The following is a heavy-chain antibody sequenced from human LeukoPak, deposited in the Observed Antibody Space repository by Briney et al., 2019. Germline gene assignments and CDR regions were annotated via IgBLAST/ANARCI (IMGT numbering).Heavy chain of an antibody. J-gene: IGHJ4*02. Sequence: GGSLRPSCAASGFTFSDYSMNWVRQAPGKGLEWVSSISSSSSYIYYADSVKGRLTISRDNAENSLYPQMSSLRAEDTAVYYCARRYYGSATYRLPYDYWGQGTLVTVSS. CDR3: ARRYYGSATYRLPYDY. CDR2: ISSSSSYI. CDR1: GFTFSDYS. V-gene: IGHV3-21*01. D-gene: IGHD3-22*01.